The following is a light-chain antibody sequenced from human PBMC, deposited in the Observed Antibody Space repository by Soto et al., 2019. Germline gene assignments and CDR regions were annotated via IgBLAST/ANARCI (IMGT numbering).Light chain of an antibody. CDR1: ESIIGC. CDR3: QQGYSSAIT. CDR2: SVS. J-gene: IGKJ5*01. V-gene: IGKV1-39*01. Sequence: DIQMTQSPSTLSASVGDRVTITCRASESIIGCLARYQQKPGKAPKFLSYSVSSLQSGVPSRFSGSGSGTDFTLTINSLQPEYFATYYCQQGYSSAITFGQGTRLEI.